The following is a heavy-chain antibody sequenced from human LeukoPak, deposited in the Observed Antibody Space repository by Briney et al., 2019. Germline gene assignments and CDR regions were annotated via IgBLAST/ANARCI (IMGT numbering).Heavy chain of an antibody. CDR1: EYTFTGYY. CDR2: INPNSGAT. J-gene: IGHJ4*02. CDR3: ARAPDGYIPDY. V-gene: IGHV1-2*02. Sequence: AAVKVSCKASEYTFTGYYMHWVRQAPGQGLEWMGWINPNSGATDYAQNFQDRVPLTRDTSISTAYMELSRLRSDDTAVYYCARAPDGYIPDYWGQGTLVTVSS. D-gene: IGHD5-24*01.